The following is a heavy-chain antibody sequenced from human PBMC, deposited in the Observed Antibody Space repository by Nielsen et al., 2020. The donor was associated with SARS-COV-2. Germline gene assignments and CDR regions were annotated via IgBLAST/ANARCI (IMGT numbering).Heavy chain of an antibody. V-gene: IGHV3-21*01. CDR1: GFTFSDYS. Sequence: GESLKIFCAASGFTFSDYSMNWVRQAPGKGLEWVASISGDSNYIFYSELVKGRFTMSRDNGKNSLYLQMNTLRSEDTALYYCTRGFYSQSDCWGQGTLVTVSS. CDR2: ISGDSNYI. J-gene: IGHJ4*02. CDR3: TRGFYSQSDC. D-gene: IGHD2-15*01.